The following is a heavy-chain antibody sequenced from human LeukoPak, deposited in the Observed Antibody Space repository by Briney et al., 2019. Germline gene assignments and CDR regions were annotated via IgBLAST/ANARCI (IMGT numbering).Heavy chain of an antibody. CDR1: GFTFSSYA. V-gene: IGHV3-30*04. Sequence: GRSLRLSCAASGFTFSSYAMHWVRQAPGKGLEWVAVISYDGSNKYYADFVKGRFTISRDNSKNTLYLQMNSLRAEDTAVYYCARVRPGRGSLGELSLPHWGQGTLVTVSS. CDR2: ISYDGSNK. D-gene: IGHD3-16*02. CDR3: ARVRPGRGSLGELSLPH. J-gene: IGHJ4*02.